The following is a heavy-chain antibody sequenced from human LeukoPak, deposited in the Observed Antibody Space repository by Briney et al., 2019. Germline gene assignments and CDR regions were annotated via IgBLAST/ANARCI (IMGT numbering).Heavy chain of an antibody. J-gene: IGHJ4*02. V-gene: IGHV3-30*18. CDR1: GFTFSSYG. CDR2: ISYDGSNK. Sequence: GGSLRLSCAASGFTFSSYGMHWVRQAPGKGLKWVAVISYDGSNKYYADSVKGRFTISRDNSKNTLYLQMNSLRAEDTAVYYCAKDFYDSSGPEDYWGQGTLVTVSS. CDR3: AKDFYDSSGPEDY. D-gene: IGHD3-22*01.